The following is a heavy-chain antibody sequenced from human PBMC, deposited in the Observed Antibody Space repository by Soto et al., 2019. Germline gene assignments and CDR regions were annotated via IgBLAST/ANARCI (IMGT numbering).Heavy chain of an antibody. J-gene: IGHJ6*02. CDR1: GYTFTGYY. D-gene: IGHD6-13*01. CDR3: ARGSSSWYHYGMDV. Sequence: ASVKVSCKASGYTFTGYYMHWVRQAPGQGLEWMGWINPNSGGTNYAQKFQGWVTMTRDTSISTAYMELSRLRSDDTAVYYCARGSSSWYHYGMDVWGQGTTVTVS. CDR2: INPNSGGT. V-gene: IGHV1-2*04.